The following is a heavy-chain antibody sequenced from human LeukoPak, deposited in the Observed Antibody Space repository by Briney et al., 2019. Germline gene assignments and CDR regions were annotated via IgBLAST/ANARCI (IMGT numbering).Heavy chain of an antibody. D-gene: IGHD3-10*01. J-gene: IGHJ4*02. CDR2: LFYNGNT. CDR1: SGPISRYH. Sequence: SETLSLTCAVSSGPISRYHWSGMRRPPGQGRVGIGYLFYNGNTHHNPSIRSRVTMSLDTSKNQFSLKLTSVTAADTAVYYWARDGACGSGGYYPFDYWGQGTLGTVSS. V-gene: IGHV4-59*01. CDR3: ARDGACGSGGYYPFDY.